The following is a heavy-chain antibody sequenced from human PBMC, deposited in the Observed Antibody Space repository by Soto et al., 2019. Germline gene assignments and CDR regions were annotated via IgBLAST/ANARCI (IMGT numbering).Heavy chain of an antibody. V-gene: IGHV1-18*01. CDR2: ISAYNGKT. Sequence: QVQLVQSGAEVKKPGASVKVSCKPSGYPFTSYGINWVRQAPGQGPEWMGWISAYNGKTSYTQKFQGRVTMTTDTSTSTAYMELRSLRSDDTAVYYCARDRLIAVTGLLHYWGQGTLVTVSS. CDR1: GYPFTSYG. J-gene: IGHJ4*02. D-gene: IGHD6-19*01. CDR3: ARDRLIAVTGLLHY.